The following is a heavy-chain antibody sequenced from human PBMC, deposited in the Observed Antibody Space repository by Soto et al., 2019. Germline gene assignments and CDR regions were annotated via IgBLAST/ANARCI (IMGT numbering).Heavy chain of an antibody. CDR2: MNIDTGGT. CDR1: GYRFTNYY. V-gene: IGHV1-2*06. J-gene: IGHJ4*02. CDR3: ARDGNFAFRGYSFAFDL. D-gene: IGHD5-18*01. Sequence: QVQLVQSGAEVKKPGASVRVSCEASGYRFTNYYIHWVRQAPGQGLEWMGRMNIDTGGTTFAQNFQGRVTMTRDTSFSTAYMELSSVKSDDTAMYYCARDGNFAFRGYSFAFDLWGQGTLVTVSS.